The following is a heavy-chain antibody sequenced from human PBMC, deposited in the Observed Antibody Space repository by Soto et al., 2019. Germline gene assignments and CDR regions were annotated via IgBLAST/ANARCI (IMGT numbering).Heavy chain of an antibody. Sequence: QVQLQQWGAGLLKPSETLSLTCAVYGGSFSGYYWSWIRQPPGKGLEWIGEINHSGSTNYNPSLKSPVTISVNPSKNQFSLKLSSVTAADTAVYYCARGPPDIDYGSGSRRYGMDVWGQGTTVTVSS. CDR3: ARGPPDIDYGSGSRRYGMDV. D-gene: IGHD3-10*01. J-gene: IGHJ6*02. CDR2: INHSGST. CDR1: GGSFSGYY. V-gene: IGHV4-34*01.